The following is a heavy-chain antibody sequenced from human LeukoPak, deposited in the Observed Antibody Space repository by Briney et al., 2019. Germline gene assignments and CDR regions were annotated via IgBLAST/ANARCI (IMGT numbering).Heavy chain of an antibody. CDR1: GFTFSSYS. Sequence: GGSLRLSCAASGFTFSSYSMNWVRQAPGKGLEWVSSISSSSSYIYYADSVKGRFTISRDNAKNSLYLQMNSLRAEDTAVYYCARDERNSSGWYGFDYWGQGILVTVSS. V-gene: IGHV3-21*01. D-gene: IGHD6-19*01. CDR2: ISSSSSYI. J-gene: IGHJ4*02. CDR3: ARDERNSSGWYGFDY.